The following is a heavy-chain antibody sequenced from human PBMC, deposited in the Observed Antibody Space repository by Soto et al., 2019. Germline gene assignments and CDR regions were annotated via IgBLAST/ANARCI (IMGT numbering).Heavy chain of an antibody. CDR2: IIPILGIA. CDR3: ARGRSSGWSDY. V-gene: IGHV1-69*02. Sequence: QVQLVQSGAEVKKPGSSVKVSCKASGGTFSSYTISWVRQAPGQGLEWMGRIIPILGIANYAQKFQGRVTITADKSTSTAYMELSSLRSEDTAVYYWARGRSSGWSDYWGQGTLVTVSS. D-gene: IGHD6-19*01. CDR1: GGTFSSYT. J-gene: IGHJ4*02.